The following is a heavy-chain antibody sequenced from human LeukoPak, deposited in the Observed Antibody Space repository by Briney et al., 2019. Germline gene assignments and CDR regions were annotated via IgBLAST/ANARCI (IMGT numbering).Heavy chain of an antibody. D-gene: IGHD6-13*01. CDR1: GFTFSSYA. V-gene: IGHV3-30*14. CDR3: ARVAAAGTGYYGMDV. CDR2: ISYDGSNK. J-gene: IGHJ6*02. Sequence: GGSLRLSCAASGFTFSSYAMHWVRQAPGKGLEWVAVISYDGSNKYYADSVKGRFTISRDNSKNTLYLQTNSLRAEDTAVYYCARVAAAGTGYYGMDVWGQGTTVTVSS.